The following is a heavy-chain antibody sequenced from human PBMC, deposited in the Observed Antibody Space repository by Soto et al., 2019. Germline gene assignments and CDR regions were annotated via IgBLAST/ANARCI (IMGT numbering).Heavy chain of an antibody. CDR2: ISSSSSYI. CDR1: GFTFSSYS. Sequence: EVQLVESGGGLVKPGGSLRLSCAASGFTFSSYSMNWVRQAPGKGLEWVSSISSSSSYIYYADSVKGRFTISRDNAKNSLYRKMNSRRAEEWAVYYCARERPAFCGGDCYSEYFQHWGQGTLVTVSS. CDR3: ARERPAFCGGDCYSEYFQH. V-gene: IGHV3-21*01. D-gene: IGHD2-21*02. J-gene: IGHJ1*01.